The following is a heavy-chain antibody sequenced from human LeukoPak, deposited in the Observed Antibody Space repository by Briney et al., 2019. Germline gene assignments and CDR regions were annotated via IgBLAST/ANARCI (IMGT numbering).Heavy chain of an antibody. D-gene: IGHD2-15*01. V-gene: IGHV3-49*04. CDR1: GFTFGDYA. CDR2: IRGKAYGGTT. J-gene: IGHJ5*02. CDR3: TRDYCSGGSCYSGFDP. Sequence: GGSLRLSCTASGFTFGDYAMSWVRQAPGKGLERVGFIRGKAYGGTTEYAASVKGRFTISRDDSKSIAYLQMNSLKTEDTAVYYCTRDYCSGGSCYSGFDPWGQGTLVTVSS.